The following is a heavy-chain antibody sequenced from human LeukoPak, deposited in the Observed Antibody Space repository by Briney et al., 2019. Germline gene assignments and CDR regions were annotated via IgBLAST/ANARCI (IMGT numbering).Heavy chain of an antibody. CDR3: AREGEVSTGDAFAI. Sequence: GGSLRLSCAAPGSTFSSYAMHWVRQAPGKGLEWVAVISYDGSNKYYADSVKGRFTISRDNSKNTLYLQMNSLRAEDTAVYYCAREGEVSTGDAFAIWGQGTMVTVSS. CDR2: ISYDGSNK. V-gene: IGHV3-30-3*01. CDR1: GSTFSSYA. D-gene: IGHD3-16*02. J-gene: IGHJ3*02.